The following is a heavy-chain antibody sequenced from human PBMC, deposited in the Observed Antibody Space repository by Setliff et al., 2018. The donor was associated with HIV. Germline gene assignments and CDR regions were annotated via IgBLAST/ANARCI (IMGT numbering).Heavy chain of an antibody. V-gene: IGHV4-61*02. CDR1: GGSISSGSYY. CDR3: ARGGSGSPFDY. Sequence: SETLSLTCTVSGGSISSGSYYWRWIRQPAGKGLEWIGRIYTSGSTNYDPSLKSRVTISVDTSKTQFSRKLSSVTAADTAVYYCARGGSGSPFDYWGQGTLVTVS. J-gene: IGHJ4*02. D-gene: IGHD1-26*01. CDR2: IYTSGST.